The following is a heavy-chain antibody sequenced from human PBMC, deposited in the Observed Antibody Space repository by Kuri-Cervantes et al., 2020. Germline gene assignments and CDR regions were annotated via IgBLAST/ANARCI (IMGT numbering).Heavy chain of an antibody. CDR3: ARTNWNDGVSDY. CDR1: GFTFSSYA. CDR2: ISGSGGST. D-gene: IGHD1-20*01. Sequence: GESLKISCAASGFTFSSYAMSWVRQAPGKGLEWVSAISGSGGSTYYADSVKGRFSISRDNSKNTLYLQMNSLRAEDTAVYYCARTNWNDGVSDYWGQGTLVTVSS. V-gene: IGHV3-23*01. J-gene: IGHJ4*02.